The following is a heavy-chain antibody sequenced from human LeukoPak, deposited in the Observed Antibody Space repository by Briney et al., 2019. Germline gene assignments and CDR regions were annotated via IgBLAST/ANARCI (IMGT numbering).Heavy chain of an antibody. CDR1: SGSFSGYY. Sequence: SETLSLTCAVYSGSFSGYYWSWIRQPPGKGLEWIGEINHSGSTNYNPSLKSRVTISVDTSKNQFSLKLSSVTAADTAVYYCASSRYCSSTSCPGWFDPWGQGTLVTVSS. CDR3: ASSRYCSSTSCPGWFDP. CDR2: INHSGST. V-gene: IGHV4-34*01. J-gene: IGHJ5*02. D-gene: IGHD2-2*01.